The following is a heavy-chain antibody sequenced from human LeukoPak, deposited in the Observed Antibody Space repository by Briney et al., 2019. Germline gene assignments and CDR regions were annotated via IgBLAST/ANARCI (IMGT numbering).Heavy chain of an antibody. Sequence: ASVKVSCKASGGTFSNYAISWVRQAPGQGLEWMGGIIPIFGTANYAQKFRGRVMITADESTSTAYMELSSLRSENTAVYYCARMYYYDSSGPDWYFDLWGRGTLVTVSS. V-gene: IGHV1-69*13. J-gene: IGHJ2*01. CDR3: ARMYYYDSSGPDWYFDL. D-gene: IGHD3-22*01. CDR2: IIPIFGTA. CDR1: GGTFSNYA.